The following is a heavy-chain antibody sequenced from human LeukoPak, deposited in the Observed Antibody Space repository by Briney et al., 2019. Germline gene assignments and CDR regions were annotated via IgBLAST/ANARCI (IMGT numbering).Heavy chain of an antibody. CDR1: GFTFSDYY. CDR2: ISSSVSTI. V-gene: IGHV3-11*01. D-gene: IGHD3-3*01. CDR3: ARAGTYDFWSGPENYYYYMDV. Sequence: GGSLRLSCAASGFTFSDYYMSWIRQAPGKGLEWVSYISSSVSTIYYADSVKGRFTISRDNAKNSLYLQMNSLRAEDTAVYYCARAGTYDFWSGPENYYYYMDVWGKGTTVTVSS. J-gene: IGHJ6*03.